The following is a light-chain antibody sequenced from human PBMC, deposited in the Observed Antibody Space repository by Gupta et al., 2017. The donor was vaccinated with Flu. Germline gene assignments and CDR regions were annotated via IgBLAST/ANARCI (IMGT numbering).Light chain of an antibody. CDR1: SGHTSYA. CDR3: QTWGTGIRV. Sequence: QLVLPHSPSASASLGASVPLPCTLSSGHTSYAIAWHQQQPEKGPRYVMKLKSDGSHSKGDGIPDRSSGYSSGAERYLTISSLQAEDEDDYYCQTWGTGIRVFGGGTKLTVL. J-gene: IGLJ3*02. CDR2: LKSDGSH. V-gene: IGLV4-69*01.